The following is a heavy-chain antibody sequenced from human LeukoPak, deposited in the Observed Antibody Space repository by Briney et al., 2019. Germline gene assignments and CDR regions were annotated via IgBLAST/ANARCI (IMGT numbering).Heavy chain of an antibody. CDR3: ARGRRRGYCRSRHAFDI. CDR2: INHSGST. J-gene: IGHJ3*02. D-gene: IGHD6-13*01. CDR1: GGSFSGYY. V-gene: IGHV4-34*01. Sequence: SETLSLTCAVYGGSFSGYYWRWIRQPPGKGLEWIGEINHSGSTNYNPSLKSRVTISVDTSKNQFSLKLSSVTAADTAVYYCARGRRRGYCRSRHAFDIGGQGTMVTVSS.